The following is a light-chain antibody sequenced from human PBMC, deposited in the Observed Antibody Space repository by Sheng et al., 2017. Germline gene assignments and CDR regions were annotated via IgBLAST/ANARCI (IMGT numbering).Light chain of an antibody. J-gene: IGKJ4*01. CDR3: QQYFGTPSS. V-gene: IGKV3-20*01. Sequence: EIVLTQSPGTLSLSPGERATLSCRASQSVSSSYLAWYQQKPGQAPRLLIYGASSRATGIPDRFSGSGSGTDFTLTISSLQAEDVAVYYCQQYFGTPSSFGPGTRVEVK. CDR1: QSVSSSY. CDR2: GAS.